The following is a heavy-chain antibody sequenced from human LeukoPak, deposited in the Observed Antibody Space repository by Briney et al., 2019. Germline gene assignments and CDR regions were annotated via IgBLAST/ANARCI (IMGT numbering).Heavy chain of an antibody. D-gene: IGHD6-13*01. Sequence: GGSLRLSCAASGFTFSSYWMSWVRQAPGKGLEWVANIKQDGSEKYYVDSVKGRFTISRDNAKNSLYLQMNSLRAEDTAVYYCAKIGAAAGTIYYYGMDVWGQGTTVTVSS. CDR1: GFTFSSYW. CDR3: AKIGAAAGTIYYYGMDV. CDR2: IKQDGSEK. V-gene: IGHV3-7*03. J-gene: IGHJ6*02.